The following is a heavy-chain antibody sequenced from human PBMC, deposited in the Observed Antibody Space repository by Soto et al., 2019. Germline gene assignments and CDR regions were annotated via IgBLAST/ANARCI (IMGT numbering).Heavy chain of an antibody. CDR1: GFTFSSYW. CDR2: IYSDGTST. Sequence: EVQLVESGGGLVQTGGSLRLSCAASGFTFSSYWMHWVRQAPGKGLVWVSRIYSDGTSTSYADSVKGRFTISRDNAKSTLYLQMNSLRAEDTAVYYCARENTWGSWPNFDYWGQGTLVTVSS. J-gene: IGHJ4*02. CDR3: ARENTWGSWPNFDY. V-gene: IGHV3-74*01. D-gene: IGHD6-13*01.